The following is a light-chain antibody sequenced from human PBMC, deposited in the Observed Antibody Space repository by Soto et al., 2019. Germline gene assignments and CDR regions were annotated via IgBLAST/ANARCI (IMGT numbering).Light chain of an antibody. J-gene: IGLJ1*01. CDR3: QSYDISLHNDV. Sequence: QSVLTQPPSVSGAPGQRVSISCPGSTSNIGAPYDVHWYQHLPGAAPKLLIYGDNNRPSGVPDRFSGSKSGTSASLAITSLQAEDEADYYCQSYDISLHNDVFGTGTKVTVL. CDR2: GDN. V-gene: IGLV1-40*01. CDR1: TSNIGAPYD.